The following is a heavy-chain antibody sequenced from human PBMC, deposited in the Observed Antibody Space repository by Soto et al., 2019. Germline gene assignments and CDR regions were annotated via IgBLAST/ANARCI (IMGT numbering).Heavy chain of an antibody. CDR1: GFTFTDNW. Sequence: EVQLVESGGGLVQPGGSLRLSCAASGFTFTDNWLHWVRQAPGKGLVWVSRINNDGSNTNYADSVKGRFTISRDNAKNTLYLQMNSLRTEDTAVYYCAREGAGYSFGTWGQGTLVTVSS. V-gene: IGHV3-74*01. J-gene: IGHJ5*02. CDR3: AREGAGYSFGT. CDR2: INNDGSNT. D-gene: IGHD5-18*01.